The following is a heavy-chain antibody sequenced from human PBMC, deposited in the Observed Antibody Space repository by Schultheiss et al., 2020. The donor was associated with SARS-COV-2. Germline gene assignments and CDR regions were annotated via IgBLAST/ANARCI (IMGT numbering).Heavy chain of an antibody. CDR3: VKDRHGSFYYFDY. CDR2: ITSNGGST. D-gene: IGHD3-10*01. CDR1: GFTFSDYG. J-gene: IGHJ4*02. Sequence: GESLKISCATSGFTFSDYGMHWVRQAPGKGLEYVSAITSNGGSTYYADSVKGRFTISRDNSKNTLYLQMSSLRAEDTAVYYCVKDRHGSFYYFDYWGQGTLVTVSS. V-gene: IGHV3-64D*08.